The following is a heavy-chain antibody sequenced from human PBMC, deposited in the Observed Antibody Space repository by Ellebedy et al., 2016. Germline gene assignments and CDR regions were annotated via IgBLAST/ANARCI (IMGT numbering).Heavy chain of an antibody. CDR1: GRSISSGGYY. Sequence: LRLSXTVSGRSISSGGYYWSWIRQPPGKGLEWIAYINHSGTTLYNSSLKSRVSISVDTSKNQFSLNLVSVTAADTAVYYCARVSATWFDPWGRGTPVTGSS. CDR3: ARVSATWFDP. D-gene: IGHD5/OR15-5a*01. CDR2: INHSGTT. V-gene: IGHV4-31*03. J-gene: IGHJ5*02.